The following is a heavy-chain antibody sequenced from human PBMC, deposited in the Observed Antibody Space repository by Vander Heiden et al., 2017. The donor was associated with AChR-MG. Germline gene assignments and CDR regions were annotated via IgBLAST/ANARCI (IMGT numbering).Heavy chain of an antibody. CDR2: ISYDGSNK. CDR1: GFTFSSYG. CDR3: AKDGLYISSSWLFDY. D-gene: IGHD6-13*01. J-gene: IGHJ4*02. Sequence: QVQLVESGGGVVQPGRSLRLSCAASGFTFSSYGMHWVRQAPGKGLEWVAVISYDGSNKYYADSVKGRFTISRDNSKNTLYTQMNSLRAEDTAVYYCAKDGLYISSSWLFDYWGQGTLVTVSS. V-gene: IGHV3-30*18.